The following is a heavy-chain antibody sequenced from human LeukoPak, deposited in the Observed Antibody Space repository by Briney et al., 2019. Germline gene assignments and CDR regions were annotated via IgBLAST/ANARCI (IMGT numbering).Heavy chain of an antibody. V-gene: IGHV4-59*01. Sequence: PAETLSLTSTVSDGSISIYYWNWIRQPPGEGLEWIGYIYNSGSSTIYNPSLQSRVTISVDMSKNQFSLRLSSVTAADTAVYFCVRDRELTYWGQGILVTVSS. D-gene: IGHD3-10*01. J-gene: IGHJ4*02. CDR3: VRDRELTY. CDR1: DGSISIYY. CDR2: IYNSGSST.